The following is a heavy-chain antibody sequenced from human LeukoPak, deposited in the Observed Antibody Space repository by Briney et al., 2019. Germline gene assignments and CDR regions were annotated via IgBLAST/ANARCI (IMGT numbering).Heavy chain of an antibody. Sequence: SETLSLTCTVSGYSISSGYYWGWIRQPPGKGLEWIGSIYHSGSTYYNPSLKSRVTISVDTSKNQFSLKLSSVTAADTAVYHCARAPRVAATHSHFDYWGQGTLVTVSS. D-gene: IGHD2-15*01. J-gene: IGHJ4*02. CDR1: GYSISSGYY. CDR3: ARAPRVAATHSHFDY. CDR2: IYHSGST. V-gene: IGHV4-38-2*02.